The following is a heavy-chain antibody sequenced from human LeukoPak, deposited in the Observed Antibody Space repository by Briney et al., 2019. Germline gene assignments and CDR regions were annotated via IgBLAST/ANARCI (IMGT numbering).Heavy chain of an antibody. CDR3: ARLGDIVPRFSYWYFDL. J-gene: IGHJ2*01. CDR1: GGSISSYY. D-gene: IGHD2-15*01. V-gene: IGHV4-59*08. CDR2: IYYSGST. Sequence: SETLSLTCTVSGGSISSYYWSWIRQPPGKGLEWIGYIYYSGSTNYNPSLKSRVTISVDTSKNQFSLKLSSVTAADTAVYYCARLGDIVPRFSYWYFDLWGRGTLVTVSS.